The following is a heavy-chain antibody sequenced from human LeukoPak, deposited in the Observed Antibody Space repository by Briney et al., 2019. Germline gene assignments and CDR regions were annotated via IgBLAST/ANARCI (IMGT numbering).Heavy chain of an antibody. CDR2: IKQDGSEK. Sequence: PGGSLRLSCAASGFTFSSYWMSWVRQAPGKGLEGVANIKQDGSEKYYVDSVKGRFTISRDNAKNSLYLQMNSLRAEDTAVYFCARETYGITFGGVISDAFDIWGQGTMVTVSS. J-gene: IGHJ3*02. CDR1: GFTFSSYW. CDR3: ARETYGITFGGVISDAFDI. D-gene: IGHD3-16*02. V-gene: IGHV3-7*01.